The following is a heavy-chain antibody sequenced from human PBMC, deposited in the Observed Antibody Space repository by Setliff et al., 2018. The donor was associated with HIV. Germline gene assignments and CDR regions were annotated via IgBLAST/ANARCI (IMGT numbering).Heavy chain of an antibody. Sequence: SETLSLTCTVSGGSISRSTHHWAWIRQPPGKGLKWIGALSSKGQAYYNPSLKSRVAISIDSSKNLFSLRLDSLTAADTAVYYCAAQDLDLVKYYYMDYWGPGALVTVSS. CDR3: AAQDLDLVKYYYMDY. J-gene: IGHJ4*02. CDR2: LSSKGQA. V-gene: IGHV4-39*07. D-gene: IGHD2-21*01. CDR1: GGSISRSTHH.